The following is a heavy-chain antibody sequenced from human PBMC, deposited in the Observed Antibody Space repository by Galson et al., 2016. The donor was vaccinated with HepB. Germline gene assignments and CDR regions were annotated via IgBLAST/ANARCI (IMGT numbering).Heavy chain of an antibody. J-gene: IGHJ4*02. V-gene: IGHV3-23*01. D-gene: IGHD3-10*01. Sequence: SLRLSCAASGFTLSSCRCAMSWARQAPGKGLEWVAGITDTGINSYYADSVKGRFTISRDTSKNTLYLQMDGLRAEDTAAYYCAKYGWGTHVPLEFWGQGTLVTVSS. CDR3: AKYGWGTHVPLEF. CDR2: ITDTGINS. CDR1: GFTLSSCRCA.